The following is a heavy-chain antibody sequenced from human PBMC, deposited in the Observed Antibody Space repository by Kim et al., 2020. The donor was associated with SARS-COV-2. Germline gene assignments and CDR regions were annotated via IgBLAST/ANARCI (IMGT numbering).Heavy chain of an antibody. J-gene: IGHJ4*02. V-gene: IGHV3-30*04. CDR2: ISYDGSNK. Sequence: GGSLRLSCAASGFTFSSYAMHWVRQAPGKGLEWVAVISYDGSNKYYADSVKGRFTISRDNSKNTLYLQMNSLRAEDTAVYYCARDGGYYYDSSGYYFFDYWGQGTLVTVSS. D-gene: IGHD3-22*01. CDR3: ARDGGYYYDSSGYYFFDY. CDR1: GFTFSSYA.